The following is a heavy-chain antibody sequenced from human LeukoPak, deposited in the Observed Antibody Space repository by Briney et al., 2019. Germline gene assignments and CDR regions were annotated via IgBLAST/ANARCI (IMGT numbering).Heavy chain of an antibody. CDR3: ASVWQWLVLNALDI. Sequence: GGSLRLSCAASGFTFSGHYMTWIRQAPGKGLEWVSVIGISGSPIYYADSVKGRFTISRDNAKKSLYLQLNSLRAEDTAVYYCASVWQWLVLNALDIWGQGTMVTVSS. J-gene: IGHJ3*02. D-gene: IGHD6-19*01. CDR2: IGISGSPI. CDR1: GFTFSGHY. V-gene: IGHV3-11*04.